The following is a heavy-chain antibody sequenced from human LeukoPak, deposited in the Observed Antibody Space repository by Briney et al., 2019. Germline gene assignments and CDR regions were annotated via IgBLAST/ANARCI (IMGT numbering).Heavy chain of an antibody. J-gene: IGHJ4*02. CDR2: TNPNSGGT. D-gene: IGHD6-6*01. V-gene: IGHV1-2*02. Sequence: ASVKVSCKASGYTFTGYYMHWVRQAPGQGLEWMGWTNPNSGGTNYAQKFQGRVTMTRDTSISTAYMELSRLRSDDTAVYYCARVIAARALYYFDYWGQGTLVTVSS. CDR1: GYTFTGYY. CDR3: ARVIAARALYYFDY.